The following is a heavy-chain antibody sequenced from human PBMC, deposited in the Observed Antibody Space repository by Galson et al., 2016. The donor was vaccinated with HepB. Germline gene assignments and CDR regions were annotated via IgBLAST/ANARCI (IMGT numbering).Heavy chain of an antibody. D-gene: IGHD3-9*01. CDR2: ISGGGSDI. V-gene: IGHV3-11*04. CDR1: GFTFSDYY. J-gene: IGHJ5*02. CDR3: ARDADRYFDWLFKFDP. Sequence: SLRLSCAASGFTFSDYYMSWIRQAPGKGLEWVSYISGGGSDISYTDSVKGRFIISRDNAKNSLYLQMNSLTAEDTAVYYCARDADRYFDWLFKFDPWGQGTLVTVSS.